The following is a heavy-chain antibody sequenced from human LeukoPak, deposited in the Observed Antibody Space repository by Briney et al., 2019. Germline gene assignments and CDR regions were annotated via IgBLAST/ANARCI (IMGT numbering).Heavy chain of an antibody. CDR2: ISGSGGTT. Sequence: GGSLRLSCAASRFTYSKYGMSWVRQAPGKGLEWVSVISGSGGTTYYADSVKGRFSISRDNSNNTLYLQMNSLRAEDTAVCCCAKDTLADDFLIGYGFDYWGQGTLVTVSS. J-gene: IGHJ4*02. D-gene: IGHD3-3*01. CDR1: RFTYSKYG. V-gene: IGHV3-23*01. CDR3: AKDTLADDFLIGYGFDY.